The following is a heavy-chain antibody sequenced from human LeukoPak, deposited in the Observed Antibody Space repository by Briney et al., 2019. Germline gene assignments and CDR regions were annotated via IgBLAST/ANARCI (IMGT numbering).Heavy chain of an antibody. V-gene: IGHV4-39*07. CDR2: IYYSGST. J-gene: IGHJ4*02. D-gene: IGHD3-22*01. CDR3: ARATVPRINYDSSGYDY. Sequence: PSETLSLTCTVSGGSISSSSYYWGWIRQPPGKGLEWIGSIYYSGSTYYNPSLKSRVTISVDTSKNQFSLKLSSVTAADTAVYYCARATVPRINYDSSGYDYWGQGTLVTVSS. CDR1: GGSISSSSYY.